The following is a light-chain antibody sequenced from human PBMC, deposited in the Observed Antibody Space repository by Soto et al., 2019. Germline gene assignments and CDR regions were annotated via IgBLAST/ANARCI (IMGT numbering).Light chain of an antibody. V-gene: IGKV4-1*01. J-gene: IGKJ1*01. Sequence: IVMTQSLDSLAVSLGERATINCKSSRSVLYSSNNKNYLACYQQKPGQPPKLLIYWASTRESGVPDRFSGSGSGTDFTLTISSLQAEDVAVYYCQQYYSTPRTFGQGTKVDIK. CDR2: WAS. CDR1: RSVLYSSNNKNY. CDR3: QQYYSTPRT.